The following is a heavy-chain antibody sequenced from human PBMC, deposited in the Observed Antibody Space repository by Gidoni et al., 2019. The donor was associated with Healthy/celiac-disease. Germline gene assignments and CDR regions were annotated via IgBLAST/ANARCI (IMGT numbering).Heavy chain of an antibody. Sequence: EVQLLESGGGLVQPGGSLRLSCAASGFTFSSYARRWVRQAQGKGLEWGSAISGSGGSTYYADSVKGLFTISRDNSKNTLYLQMNSLRAEDTAVYYCAKVAGNYYYYYGMDVWGQGTTVTVSS. CDR3: AKVAGNYYYYYGMDV. J-gene: IGHJ6*02. CDR2: ISGSGGST. D-gene: IGHD4-4*01. V-gene: IGHV3-23*01. CDR1: GFTFSSYA.